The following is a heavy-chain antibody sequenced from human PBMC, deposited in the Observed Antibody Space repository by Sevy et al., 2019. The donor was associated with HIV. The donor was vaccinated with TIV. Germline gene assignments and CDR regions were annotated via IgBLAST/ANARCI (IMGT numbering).Heavy chain of an antibody. J-gene: IGHJ4*02. V-gene: IGHV3-15*01. CDR2: IKGKIYDGTI. CDR3: TTASWSQEDYYNY. D-gene: IGHD6-13*01. CDR1: GFTFSNAW. Sequence: GGSLRLSCAASGFTFSNAWMIWVRQAPGKGLEWVGRIKGKIYDGTIDYAAPVKGRFSISRDDSKNTLYLQMNSLKTEDTAVYYCTTASWSQEDYYNYWGQRTLVTVSS.